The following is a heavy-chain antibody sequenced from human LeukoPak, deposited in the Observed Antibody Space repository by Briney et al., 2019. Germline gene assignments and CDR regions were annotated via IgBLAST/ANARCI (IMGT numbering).Heavy chain of an antibody. CDR3: AGAAHIVVVTAYRAWFDP. D-gene: IGHD2-21*02. CDR2: INPNSGGA. V-gene: IGHV1-2*02. CDR1: GYTFTGYY. Sequence: ASVKVSCKASGYTFTGYYMHWVRQAPGQGLEWMGWINPNSGGANYAQKFQGRVTMTRDTSISTAYMELSRLRSDDTAVYYCAGAAHIVVVTAYRAWFDPWGQGTLVTVSS. J-gene: IGHJ5*02.